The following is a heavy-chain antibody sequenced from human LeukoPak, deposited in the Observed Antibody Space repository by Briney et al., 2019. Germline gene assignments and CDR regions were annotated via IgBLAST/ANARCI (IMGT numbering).Heavy chain of an antibody. V-gene: IGHV3-66*01. D-gene: IGHD3-22*01. CDR1: GLTVSNNY. CDR3: AKTPFTMIVVAHDY. Sequence: GGSLRLSCAASGLTVSNNYMSWVRQAPGKGLEWVSVIYSGGNTYYADSVKDRFTISRDNSKNTLYLQMNSLRAEDTAVYYCAKTPFTMIVVAHDYWGQGTLVTVSS. CDR2: IYSGGNT. J-gene: IGHJ4*02.